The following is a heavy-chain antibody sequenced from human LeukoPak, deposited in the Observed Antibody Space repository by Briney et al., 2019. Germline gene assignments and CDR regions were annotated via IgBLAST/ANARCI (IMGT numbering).Heavy chain of an antibody. CDR1: GFTFSTYG. CDR3: ARYCSGGTCYVGLI. V-gene: IGHV3-33*01. Sequence: GGSLRLSCAASGFTFSTYGTHWVRQAPGKGLEWVAVIRSDGSSAYYADSVKGRFIISRDNSKNTLYLQMNSLRAEDTAVYYCARYCSGGTCYVGLIWGQGTLVTVSS. CDR2: IRSDGSSA. J-gene: IGHJ4*02. D-gene: IGHD2-15*01.